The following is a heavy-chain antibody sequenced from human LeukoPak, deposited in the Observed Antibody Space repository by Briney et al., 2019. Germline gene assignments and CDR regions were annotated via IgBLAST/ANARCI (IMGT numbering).Heavy chain of an antibody. CDR3: AKDQVWIVVGSFDY. J-gene: IGHJ4*02. Sequence: GGSLRLSCAASGFTFSSYAMSWVRQASGKGLEWVSAISGSGGSTYYADSVKGRFTISRDNSKNTLYLQMTSLRAEDTAVYYCAKDQVWIVVGSFDYWGQGTLVTVSS. D-gene: IGHD3-22*01. CDR1: GFTFSSYA. CDR2: ISGSGGST. V-gene: IGHV3-23*01.